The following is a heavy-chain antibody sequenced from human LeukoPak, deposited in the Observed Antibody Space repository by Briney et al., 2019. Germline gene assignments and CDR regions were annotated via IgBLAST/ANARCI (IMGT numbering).Heavy chain of an antibody. CDR2: MNPNSRNT. Sequence: ASVKVSCKAPGYTFTSYDINWVRQATGQGLEWMGWMNPNSRNTGYAQKFQGRVTMTRNTSISTAYMELSSLRSEDTAVYYCARAPYDSSGYRFDYWGQGTLVTVSS. V-gene: IGHV1-8*01. CDR3: ARAPYDSSGYRFDY. J-gene: IGHJ4*02. CDR1: GYTFTSYD. D-gene: IGHD3-22*01.